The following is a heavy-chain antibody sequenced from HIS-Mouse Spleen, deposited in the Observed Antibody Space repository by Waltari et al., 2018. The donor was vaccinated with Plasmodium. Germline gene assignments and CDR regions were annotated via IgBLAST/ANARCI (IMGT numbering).Heavy chain of an antibody. V-gene: IGHV4-34*01. D-gene: IGHD3-9*01. J-gene: IGHJ3*02. CDR2: INHSGST. CDR3: ARAPIRDAFDI. Sequence: QVQLQQWGAGLLKPSETLSLTCAVYGGSFSGYYWRGFRQPPGKGLEWIGEINHSGSTNYNPTLKSRVTISVDTSKNQFSLKLSSVTAADTAVYYCARAPIRDAFDIWGQGTMVTVSS. CDR1: GGSFSGYY.